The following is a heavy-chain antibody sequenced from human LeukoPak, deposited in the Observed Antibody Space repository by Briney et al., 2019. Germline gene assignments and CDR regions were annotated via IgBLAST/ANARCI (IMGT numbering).Heavy chain of an antibody. D-gene: IGHD1-26*01. Sequence: ASVKVSCKASGYTFTSYGISWVRQAPGQGLEWMGWTSAYNGNTNYAQKLQGRVTMTTDTSTSTAYMELRSLRSDDTAVYYCAIYYSGSQGGYYYYMDVWGKGTTVTVSS. CDR1: GYTFTSYG. CDR3: AIYYSGSQGGYYYYMDV. V-gene: IGHV1-18*01. J-gene: IGHJ6*03. CDR2: TSAYNGNT.